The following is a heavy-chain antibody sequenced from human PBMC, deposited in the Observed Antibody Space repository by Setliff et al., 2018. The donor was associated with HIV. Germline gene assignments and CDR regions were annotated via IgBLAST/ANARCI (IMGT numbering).Heavy chain of an antibody. V-gene: IGHV1-2*02. CDR1: GYTFTGYY. Sequence: ASVKVSCKASGYTFTGYYIHWVRQAPGQGLEWMGVINPSSGDTLYAQNFQGRVTMTRDTSINAAYMELRGLRSDDTAVYYCARNFGLSPSGKYYYYYGMDIWGQGTTVTVSS. CDR3: ARNFGLSPSGKYYYYYGMDI. J-gene: IGHJ6*02. CDR2: INPSSGDT. D-gene: IGHD3-10*01.